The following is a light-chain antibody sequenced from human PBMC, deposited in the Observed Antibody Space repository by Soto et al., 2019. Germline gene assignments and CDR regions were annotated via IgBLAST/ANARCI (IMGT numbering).Light chain of an antibody. J-gene: IGLJ2*01. CDR3: QTWGAGFSVV. V-gene: IGLV4-69*01. CDR1: SGHSSYA. CDR2: VNTDGSH. Sequence: QLVLTQSPSASASLGASVKLTCTLSSGHSSYAIAWHQQQPEKGPRYLMKVNTDGSHNKGDGIPDRFSGSSSGAERYLTISSLQSEHEADYYCQTWGAGFSVVFGGGTKVTVL.